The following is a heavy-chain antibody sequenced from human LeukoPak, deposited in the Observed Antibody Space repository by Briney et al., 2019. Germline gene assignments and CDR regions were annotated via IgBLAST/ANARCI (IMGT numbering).Heavy chain of an antibody. Sequence: SETLSLTCTVSGGSISSYNWSWVRQPPGQGLEWIACISYSGSTKYNPSLKSRVTISVDTSKNQLPLKLSSVTAADTAVYYCAREPGFDSSGYLNWFAPWGQGTLVTVSS. CDR1: GGSISSYN. CDR2: ISYSGST. CDR3: AREPGFDSSGYLNWFAP. V-gene: IGHV4-59*01. D-gene: IGHD3-22*01. J-gene: IGHJ5*02.